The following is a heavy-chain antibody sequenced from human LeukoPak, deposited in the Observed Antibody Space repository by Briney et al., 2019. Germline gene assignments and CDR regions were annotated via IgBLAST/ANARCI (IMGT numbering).Heavy chain of an antibody. CDR1: GYTFTSHG. CDR2: ISTCNDNT. J-gene: IGHJ4*02. Sequence: ASVKVSCKASGYTFTSHGISWVRQAPGQGLEWMGWISTCNDNTKYAQKFQGRVTLTTDQSTSTAYMELRGLRSDDTAVYYCARDSLDGYNYLGYWGQGTLVTVSS. CDR3: ARDSLDGYNYLGY. V-gene: IGHV1-18*01. D-gene: IGHD5-24*01.